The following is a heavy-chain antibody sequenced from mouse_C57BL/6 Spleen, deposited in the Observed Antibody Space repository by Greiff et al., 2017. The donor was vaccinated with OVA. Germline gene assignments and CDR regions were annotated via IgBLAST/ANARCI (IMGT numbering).Heavy chain of an antibody. CDR1: GYTFTDYN. V-gene: IGHV1-18*01. D-gene: IGHD1-1*01. J-gene: IGHJ3*01. CDR2: INPNNGGT. CDR3: ASRYYGSSPGAWFAY. Sequence: VQLQQSGPELVKPGASVKIPCKASGYTFTDYNMDWVKQSHGKSLEWIGDINPNNGGTIYNQKFKGKATLTVDKSSSTAYMELRSLTSEDTAVYYCASRYYGSSPGAWFAYWGQGTLVTVSA.